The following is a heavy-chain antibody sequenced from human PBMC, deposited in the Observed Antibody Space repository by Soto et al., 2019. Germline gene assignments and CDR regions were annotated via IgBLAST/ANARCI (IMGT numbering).Heavy chain of an antibody. V-gene: IGHV4-59*01. J-gene: IGHJ6*02. CDR1: GGSISSYY. Sequence: PSGTLSLTCTVSGGSISSYYWSWIRQPPGKGLEWIGYIYYSGSTNYNPSLKSRVTISVDTSKNQFSLKLSSVTAADTAVYYCARVVESIAAAGTDGMDVWGQGTTVTVSS. CDR3: ARVVESIAAAGTDGMDV. D-gene: IGHD6-13*01. CDR2: IYYSGST.